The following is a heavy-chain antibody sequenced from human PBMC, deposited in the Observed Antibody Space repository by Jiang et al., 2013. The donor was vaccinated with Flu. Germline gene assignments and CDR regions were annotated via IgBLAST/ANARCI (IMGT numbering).Heavy chain of an antibody. D-gene: IGHD1-20*01. CDR3: AISPRAEYNSPHYSGLDL. V-gene: IGHV1-69*01. J-gene: IGHJ6*02. CDR1: GDTFSSYI. Sequence: SGAEVKKTGSSLTVACKAPGDTFSSYIIAWVRQVPGQGLEWMGGIVPIFGTPKYARNFQDRLLITADESSNSVFMELSGLRSDDTALYFCAISPRAEYNSPHYSGLDLWGQGTTVTVSS. CDR2: IVPIFGTP.